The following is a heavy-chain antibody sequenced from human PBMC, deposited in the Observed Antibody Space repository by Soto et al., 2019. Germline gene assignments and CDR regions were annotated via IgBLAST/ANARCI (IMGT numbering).Heavy chain of an antibody. CDR1: GGSISSYY. CDR2: IYYSGTT. Sequence: QVQLQESGPGLVKPSETLSLTCTVSGGSISSYYWSWIRQPPGKGLEWIRFIYYSGTTNYNPALRVRVTISVDTSRNQFSRKVSSVTAADTAVYYCATGTSALQFDYWGQGTLVTVSS. V-gene: IGHV4-59*08. CDR3: ATGTSALQFDY. J-gene: IGHJ4*02. D-gene: IGHD1-1*01.